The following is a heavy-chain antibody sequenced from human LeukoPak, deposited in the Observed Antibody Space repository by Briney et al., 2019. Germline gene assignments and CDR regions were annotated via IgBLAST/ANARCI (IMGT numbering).Heavy chain of an antibody. V-gene: IGHV3-7*01. CDR2: IKQDGSEK. D-gene: IGHD3-16*02. CDR1: GFTFSSYW. Sequence: PGGSLRLSCAASGFTFSSYWMSWVRQAPGKGLEWVANIKQDGSEKYYVDSVRGRFTISRDNAKNSLYLQMNSLRAEDTAVYYCARVGVHYDYLWGSYRYTGDYFDYWGQGTLVTVSS. J-gene: IGHJ4*02. CDR3: ARVGVHYDYLWGSYRYTGDYFDY.